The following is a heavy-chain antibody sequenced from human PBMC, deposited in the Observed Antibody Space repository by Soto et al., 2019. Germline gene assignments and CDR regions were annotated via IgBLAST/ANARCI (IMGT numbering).Heavy chain of an antibody. D-gene: IGHD6-19*01. Sequence: QVQLVESGGGVVQPGRSLRLSCAASGFTFSSYGMHWVRQAPGKGLEWVAVISYDGSNKYYADSVKGRFTISRDNSKNTLCLQMNSLRAEDTAVYYGAKDKRQWLVDYYFDYWGQGTLVTVSS. J-gene: IGHJ4*02. CDR3: AKDKRQWLVDYYFDY. CDR2: ISYDGSNK. V-gene: IGHV3-30*18. CDR1: GFTFSSYG.